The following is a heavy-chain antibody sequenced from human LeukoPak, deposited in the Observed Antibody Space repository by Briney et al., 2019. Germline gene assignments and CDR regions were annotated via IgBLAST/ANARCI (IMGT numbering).Heavy chain of an antibody. CDR2: IKQNGSEK. V-gene: IGHV3-7*01. D-gene: IGHD6-19*01. CDR1: GFTFSSYW. J-gene: IGHJ6*02. CDR3: ARELAVAGTVYYYYYGMDV. Sequence: GGSLRLSCAASGFTFSSYWMSWVRQAPGKGLEWVANIKQNGSEKYYVDSVKGRFTISRDNAKNSLYLQMNSLRAEDTAVYYCARELAVAGTVYYYYYGMDVWGQGTTVTVSS.